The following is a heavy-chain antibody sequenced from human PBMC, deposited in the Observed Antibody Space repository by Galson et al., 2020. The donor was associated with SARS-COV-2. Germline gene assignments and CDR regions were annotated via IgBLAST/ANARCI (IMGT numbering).Heavy chain of an antibody. D-gene: IGHD5-18*01. CDR1: GYSFTSYW. CDR3: ARLGYSYGRPSYYYYYMDG. V-gene: IGHV5-51*01. CDR2: IYPGDSDT. J-gene: IGHJ6*03. Sequence: KIGESLKISCKGSGYSFTSYWIGWVRQMPGKGLEWMGIIYPGDSDTRYSPSFQGQVTISADKSISTAYLQWSSLKASDTAMYYCARLGYSYGRPSYYYYYMDGWGKETTVTVAS.